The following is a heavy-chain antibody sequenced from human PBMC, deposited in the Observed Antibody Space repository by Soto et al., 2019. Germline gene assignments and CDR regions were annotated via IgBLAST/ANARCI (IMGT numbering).Heavy chain of an antibody. CDR2: IYWNDDQ. J-gene: IGHJ4*01. D-gene: IGHD3-9*01. Sequence: SGPTLVNPTQTLTLTCTFSGFSLSTSGLGVGWIRQPPGKSLDWLALIYWNDDQRYSPSLKSRLTITKDTSKNQVVLTMTNMATVDQATYYCAHRQKYYDILTGYRPLNYFDYWGHGTLITVSS. CDR1: GFSLSTSGLG. CDR3: AHRQKYYDILTGYRPLNYFDY. V-gene: IGHV2-5*01.